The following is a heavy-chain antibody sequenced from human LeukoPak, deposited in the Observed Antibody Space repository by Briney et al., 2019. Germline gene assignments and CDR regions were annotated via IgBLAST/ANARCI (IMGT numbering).Heavy chain of an antibody. CDR2: INHSGST. V-gene: IGHV4-34*01. D-gene: IGHD5-18*01. J-gene: IGHJ4*02. CDR1: GGSFSGYY. CDR3: ARESRYSPD. Sequence: SETLSLTCAVYGGSFSGYYWSWIRQPPGKGLEWIGEINHSGSTNYNPSLKSRVTISVDTSKNQFSLKLSSVTAADTAVYYCARESRYSPDWGQGTLVTVSS.